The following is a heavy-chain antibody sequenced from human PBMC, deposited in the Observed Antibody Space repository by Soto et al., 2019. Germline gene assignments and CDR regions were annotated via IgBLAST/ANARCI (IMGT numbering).Heavy chain of an antibody. CDR1: GGSFSGYY. D-gene: IGHD2-15*01. CDR3: ARGQYCSGGSCYAY. CDR2: INHSGGT. J-gene: IGHJ4*02. Sequence: SETLSLTCAVYGGSFSGYYWSWIRQPPGKGLEWIGEINHSGGTNYNPSLKSRVTISVDTSKNQFSLKLSSVTAADTAVYYCARGQYCSGGSCYAYWGQGTLVTVSS. V-gene: IGHV4-34*01.